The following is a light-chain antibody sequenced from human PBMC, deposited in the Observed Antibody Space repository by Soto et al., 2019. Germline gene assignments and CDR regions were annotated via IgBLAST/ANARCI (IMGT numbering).Light chain of an antibody. V-gene: IGLV1-40*01. J-gene: IGLJ1*01. CDR1: SFNIGANYD. CDR2: ANS. Sequence: QSALTQPPSVSGAPGQGVTISCTGSSFNIGANYDVHWYQHLPGTGPKLLIYANSFRPSGVPDRVSASKSGSSASLAITGLHAEDEADYYCQSYDARLSAYVFGTGPKLTVL. CDR3: QSYDARLSAYV.